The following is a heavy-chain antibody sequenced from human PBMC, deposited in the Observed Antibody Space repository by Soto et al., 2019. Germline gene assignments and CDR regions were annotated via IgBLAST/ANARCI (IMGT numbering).Heavy chain of an antibody. CDR3: NSAVDY. Sequence: GGSLRLSCAASGFTFSSYSMNWVRQAPGKGLEWVSYISSSGSIIYYADSVKGRFTISRDNAKNSLYLQMNSLRAEDTAVYYCNSAVDYWGQGTLVTVSS. J-gene: IGHJ4*02. CDR2: ISSSGSII. CDR1: GFTFSSYS. D-gene: IGHD5-18*01. V-gene: IGHV3-48*04.